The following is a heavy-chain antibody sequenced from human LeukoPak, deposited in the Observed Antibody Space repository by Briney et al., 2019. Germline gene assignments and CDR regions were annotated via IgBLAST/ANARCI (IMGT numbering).Heavy chain of an antibody. CDR1: GGSISSYY. Sequence: SETLSLTCTVSGGSISSYYWSWIRQPPGKGLEWGGYIYYSGSTNYNPSLKSRVSISVDTSKNQFSLKLSSVTAADTAVYYCARSFYCSGGSCYSYYYYYYMDVWGKGTTVTVSS. J-gene: IGHJ6*03. CDR2: IYYSGST. D-gene: IGHD2-15*01. V-gene: IGHV4-59*01. CDR3: ARSFYCSGGSCYSYYYYYYMDV.